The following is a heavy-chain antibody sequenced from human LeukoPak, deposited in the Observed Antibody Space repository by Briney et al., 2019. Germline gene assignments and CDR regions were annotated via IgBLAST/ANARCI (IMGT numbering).Heavy chain of an antibody. CDR3: ARVRLDAFDI. J-gene: IGHJ3*02. D-gene: IGHD5-12*01. CDR2: IYYSGNT. CDR1: GGSMNGYY. Sequence: SETLSLTCSVSGGSMNGYYWSWIRQPPRKGLEWIGYIYYSGNTKYNPSLKSRVTISVDTSKNQFSLKLSSVTAADTAVYYCARVRLDAFDIWGQGTMVTVSS. V-gene: IGHV4-59*12.